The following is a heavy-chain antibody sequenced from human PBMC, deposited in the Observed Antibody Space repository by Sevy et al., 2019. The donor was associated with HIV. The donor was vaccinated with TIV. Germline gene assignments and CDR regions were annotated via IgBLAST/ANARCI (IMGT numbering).Heavy chain of an antibody. Sequence: GGSLRLSCAASGFTFSRYAMHWVRQAPGKGLEWLGRISYNGNYTYYADSVKGRFTISRDNSKNTLYLQMNSLRAEDTAVYYCARDAGATNSGDYIWAFDYWGQGTLVTVSS. D-gene: IGHD3-3*01. V-gene: IGHV3-30-3*01. CDR1: GFTFSRYA. CDR3: ARDAGATNSGDYIWAFDY. CDR2: ISYNGNYT. J-gene: IGHJ4*02.